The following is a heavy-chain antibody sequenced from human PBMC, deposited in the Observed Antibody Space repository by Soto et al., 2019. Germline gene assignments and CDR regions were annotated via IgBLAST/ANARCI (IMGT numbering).Heavy chain of an antibody. CDR3: ARVNSSGWYDAFDI. V-gene: IGHV1-8*01. CDR1: GYTFTSYD. D-gene: IGHD6-19*01. J-gene: IGHJ3*02. CDR2: MNPNSGNT. Sequence: ASVKVSCKASGYTFTSYDINWVRQATGQGLEWMGWMNPNSGNTGYAQKFQGRVTMTRNTSISTAYMELSSLRSEDTAVYYCARVNSSGWYDAFDIWGQGTMVTXSS.